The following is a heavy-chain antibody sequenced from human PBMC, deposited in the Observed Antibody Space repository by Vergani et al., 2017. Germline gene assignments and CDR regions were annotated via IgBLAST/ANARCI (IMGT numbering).Heavy chain of an antibody. CDR2: IYYSGST. CDR3: ERLRVLRYFDWLLPWGYFDY. CDR1: GGSISSSSYY. J-gene: IGHJ4*02. D-gene: IGHD3-9*01. Sequence: QLQLQESGPGLVKPSETLSLTCTVSGGSISSSSYYWGWIRQPPGKGLEWIGSIYYSGSTYYNPSLKSRVTISVDTSKNQFSLKLCSVTAADTAVYYCERLRVLRYFDWLLPWGYFDYWGQGTLVTVSS. V-gene: IGHV4-39*01.